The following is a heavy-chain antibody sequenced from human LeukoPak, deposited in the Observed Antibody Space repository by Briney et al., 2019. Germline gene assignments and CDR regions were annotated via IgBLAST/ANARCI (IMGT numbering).Heavy chain of an antibody. CDR1: GFTFSSYA. Sequence: PGGSLRLSCAASGFTFSSYAMSWVRQAPGKGLEWVSAISGSGGSTYYADSVKGRFTISRDNSKNTLYLQMNSLRAEDTAVYYCARVGTPMATTYYFDYWGQGTLVTVSS. CDR2: ISGSGGST. V-gene: IGHV3-23*01. CDR3: ARVGTPMATTYYFDY. J-gene: IGHJ4*02. D-gene: IGHD5-24*01.